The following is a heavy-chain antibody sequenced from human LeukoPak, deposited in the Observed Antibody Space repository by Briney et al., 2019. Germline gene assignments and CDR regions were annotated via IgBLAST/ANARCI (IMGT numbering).Heavy chain of an antibody. J-gene: IGHJ4*02. CDR3: ARGWSGVYYFDY. V-gene: IGHV4-39*07. Sequence: SETLSLTCTVSGGSISSSSFYWGWIRQPPGKGLEWIGSIFYSGSTYYNPSLKSRVTISVDTSKNQFSLKLSSVTAADTAVYYCARGWSGVYYFDYWGQGTLVTVSS. D-gene: IGHD3-3*01. CDR2: IFYSGST. CDR1: GGSISSSSFY.